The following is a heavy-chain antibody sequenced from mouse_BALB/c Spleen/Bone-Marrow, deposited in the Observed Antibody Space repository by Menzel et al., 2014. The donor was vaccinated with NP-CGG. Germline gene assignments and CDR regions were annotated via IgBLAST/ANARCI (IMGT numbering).Heavy chain of an antibody. CDR2: IDPYNGGT. V-gene: IGHV1S135*01. CDR1: GYAFTSYN. J-gene: IGHJ4*01. D-gene: IGHD4-1*01. CDR3: ARSILGAMDY. Sequence: EVQLVESGPELVKPGASVKVSCKASGYAFTSYNMYWVKQSHGKSLEWIGYIDPYNGGTSYNQKFKGKATSTVDKSSSTAYMHLNSLTSEDSAVYYSARSILGAMDYWGQGTSVTVSS.